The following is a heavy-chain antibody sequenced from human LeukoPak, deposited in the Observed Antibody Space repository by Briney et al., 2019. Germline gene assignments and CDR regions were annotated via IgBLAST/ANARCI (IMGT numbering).Heavy chain of an antibody. J-gene: IGHJ4*02. CDR3: ARDLYDSSGYYSY. V-gene: IGHV3-7*01. CDR2: IKQDGSEK. CDR1: GFTFRSYW. Sequence: GGSQSLLCAPSGFTFRSYWMSWVRQPRGEGLEWLAYIKQDGSEKNYVDSEKGRSTIPRDNAKNSLYLQMNSLRAEDTAVYYCARDLYDSSGYYSYWGQGTLVTVSS. D-gene: IGHD3-22*01.